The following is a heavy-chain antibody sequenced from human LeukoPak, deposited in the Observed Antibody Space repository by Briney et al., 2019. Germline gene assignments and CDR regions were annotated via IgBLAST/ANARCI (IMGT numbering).Heavy chain of an antibody. Sequence: GGSLRLSCAASGFTFSSSAMSWVCQAPGKGLECVAAISDTGRLSYCADSVNGRFTISRDNSKNTLSLEMNSLRAADTAVYYCAKAGLRDGYSYAPLGQGTLITVSS. CDR3: AKAGLRDGYSYAP. D-gene: IGHD5-24*01. V-gene: IGHV3-23*01. J-gene: IGHJ5*02. CDR1: GFTFSSSA. CDR2: ISDTGRLS.